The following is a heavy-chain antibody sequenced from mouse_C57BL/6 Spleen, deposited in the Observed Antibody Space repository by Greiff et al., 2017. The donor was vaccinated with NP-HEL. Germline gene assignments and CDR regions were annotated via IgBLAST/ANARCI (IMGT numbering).Heavy chain of an antibody. Sequence: EVMLVESGGGLVQPGGSLSLSCAASGFTFTDYYMSWVRQPPGKALEWLGFIRNKANGYTTEYSASVKGRFTISRDNSQSILYLQMNALRAEDRATYYCARYRPDYGSKSYAMDYWGQGTSVTVSS. CDR3: ARYRPDYGSKSYAMDY. V-gene: IGHV7-3*01. D-gene: IGHD1-1*01. J-gene: IGHJ4*01. CDR1: GFTFTDYY. CDR2: IRNKANGYTT.